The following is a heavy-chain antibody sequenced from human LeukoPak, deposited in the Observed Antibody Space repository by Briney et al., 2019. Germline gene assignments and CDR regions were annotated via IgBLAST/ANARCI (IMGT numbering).Heavy chain of an antibody. V-gene: IGHV3-30*02. D-gene: IGHD2-8*01. CDR3: AKDGGWGFNY. Sequence: GGSLRLSCEASGFSFSGYGMHWVRQAPGRVLQWVAFIRNDGSNKYYADSVKGRFAISRDNSRNTLYLRMNSLRAEDTAVYYCAKDGGWGFNYWGQGTLVTVSS. CDR1: GFSFSGYG. CDR2: IRNDGSNK. J-gene: IGHJ4*02.